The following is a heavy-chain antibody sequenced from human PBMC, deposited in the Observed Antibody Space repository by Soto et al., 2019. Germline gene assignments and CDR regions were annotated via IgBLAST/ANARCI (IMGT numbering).Heavy chain of an antibody. J-gene: IGHJ4*02. Sequence: SETLSLTCTVSGGSISSYYWTWIRQTPRKGLEWIGYIYYSGTTNYNPSLKSRVTMSVDPSKNQFSLNLNSVTAADTAVFYCARGIAVAGIYLDSWGQGTLVTVSS. V-gene: IGHV4-59*01. CDR3: ARGIAVAGIYLDS. CDR1: GGSISSYY. CDR2: IYYSGTT. D-gene: IGHD6-19*01.